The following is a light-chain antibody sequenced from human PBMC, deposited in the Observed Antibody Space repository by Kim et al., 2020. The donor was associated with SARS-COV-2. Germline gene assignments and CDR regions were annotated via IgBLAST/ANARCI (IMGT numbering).Light chain of an antibody. CDR2: AAS. Sequence: ASVGDRVTITCRASQSISSYLNWYQQKPGKAPKLLIYAASSLQSGVPSRFSGSGSGTDFTLTISRLQPEDFATYYCQQSYSTLITFGQGTRLEIK. V-gene: IGKV1-39*01. J-gene: IGKJ5*01. CDR1: QSISSY. CDR3: QQSYSTLIT.